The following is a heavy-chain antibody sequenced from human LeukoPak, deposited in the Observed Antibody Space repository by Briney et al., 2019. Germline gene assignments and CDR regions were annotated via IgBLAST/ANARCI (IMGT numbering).Heavy chain of an antibody. V-gene: IGHV3-23*01. J-gene: IGHJ4*02. Sequence: SRASLRLSCAASGFTFSSYAMSWVRQAPGKGLEWVSAISGSGGSTYYADSVKGRFTISRDNSKNTVYLQMNSLRAEDTAVYYCAKGPAEGYCGGDCYYYFDYWGQGTLVTVSS. CDR1: GFTFSSYA. CDR3: AKGPAEGYCGGDCYYYFDY. CDR2: ISGSGGST. D-gene: IGHD2-21*02.